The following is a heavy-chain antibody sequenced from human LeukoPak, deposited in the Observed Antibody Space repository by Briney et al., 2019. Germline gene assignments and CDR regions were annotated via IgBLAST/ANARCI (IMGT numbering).Heavy chain of an antibody. CDR1: GGTFTSYA. V-gene: IGHV1-69*04. CDR2: IIPILGIA. D-gene: IGHD6-19*01. J-gene: IGHJ3*02. CDR3: ARRGAVAGPWGAFDI. Sequence: ASVTVSCKASGGTFTSYAISWVRQAPGQGLEWMGRIIPILGIANYAQTFQGRVTITAGKSTSTAYMELSSLRSEDTAVYYCARRGAVAGPWGAFDIWGQGTMVTVSS.